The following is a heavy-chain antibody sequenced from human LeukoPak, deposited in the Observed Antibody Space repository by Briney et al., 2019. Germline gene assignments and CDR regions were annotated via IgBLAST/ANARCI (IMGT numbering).Heavy chain of an antibody. V-gene: IGHV3-48*01. CDR1: GFTFSSYS. CDR2: ISSSSSTI. J-gene: IGHJ4*02. D-gene: IGHD3-22*01. Sequence: GGSLRLSCAASGFTFSSYSMNWVRQAPGKGLEWVSYISSSSSTIYYADSVKGRFTISRDNAKNSLYLQMNSLRAEDTAVYYCRAYYYDSSGTFDYWGQGTLVTVSS. CDR3: RAYYYDSSGTFDY.